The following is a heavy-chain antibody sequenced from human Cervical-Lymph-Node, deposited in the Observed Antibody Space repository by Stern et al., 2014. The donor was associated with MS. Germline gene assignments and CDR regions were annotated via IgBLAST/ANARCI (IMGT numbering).Heavy chain of an antibody. V-gene: IGHV4-61*02. J-gene: IGHJ4*02. CDR1: GGSISSGSYY. CDR2: IYTSGST. Sequence: VQLVESGPGLVKPSQTLSLTCTVSGGSISSGSYYWSWIRQPAGKGLEWIGRIYTSGSTNYNPSLKSRVTISVDTSQNQFSLKLSSVTAADTAVYYCARNVDTAFDYWGQGTLVTVSS. D-gene: IGHD5-18*01. CDR3: ARNVDTAFDY.